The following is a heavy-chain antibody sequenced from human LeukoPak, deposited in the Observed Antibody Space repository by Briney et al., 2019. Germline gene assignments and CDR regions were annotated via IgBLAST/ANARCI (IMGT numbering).Heavy chain of an antibody. J-gene: IGHJ4*02. V-gene: IGHV3-15*07. CDR3: AREVGITAYFDY. CDR1: GFSFSDTW. CDR2: IKNKADGGTT. Sequence: GGSLRLSCAASGFSFSDTWMTWVRQAPGKGLEWVGRIKNKADGGTTDYAPPVKGRFIISRDDSKNSLYLQMSSLKTEDTAVYYCAREVGITAYFDYWDQGTLVTVSS. D-gene: IGHD1-26*01.